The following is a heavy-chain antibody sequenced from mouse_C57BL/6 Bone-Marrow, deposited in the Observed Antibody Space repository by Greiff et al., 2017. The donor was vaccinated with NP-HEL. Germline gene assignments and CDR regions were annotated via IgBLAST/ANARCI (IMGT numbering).Heavy chain of an antibody. CDR1: GFTFTDYY. J-gene: IGHJ4*01. V-gene: IGHV7-3*01. CDR2: IRNKDNGYTT. D-gene: IGHD2-2*01. Sequence: EVMLVESGGGLVQPGGSLSLSCAASGFTFTDYYMSWVRQPPGKALEWLGFIRNKDNGYTTEDSVSVKGRFTITRDHSQSILYLQMNALRAEDSATYCCARYVVTTRVYYAMDYWGQGTSVTVSS. CDR3: ARYVVTTRVYYAMDY.